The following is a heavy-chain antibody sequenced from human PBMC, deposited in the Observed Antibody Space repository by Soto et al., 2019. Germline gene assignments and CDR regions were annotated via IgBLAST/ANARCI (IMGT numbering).Heavy chain of an antibody. CDR2: INPGDSDT. CDR1: GYTFTNYW. D-gene: IGHD6-19*01. V-gene: IGHV5-51*01. CDR3: VRPHSSGWYDN. J-gene: IGHJ5*02. Sequence: PGESLKISCEGSGYTFTNYWISWVRQMPGKGLEWMAIINPGDSDTRYSPSFQGHVTVSVDKSVNIAYLQWSGLKASDTAMYYCVRPHSSGWYDNWGQGTLVTVSS.